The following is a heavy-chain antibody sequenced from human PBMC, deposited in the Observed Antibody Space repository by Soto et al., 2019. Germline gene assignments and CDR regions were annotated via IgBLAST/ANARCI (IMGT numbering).Heavy chain of an antibody. CDR2: ISGSGGIT. J-gene: IGHJ4*02. CDR1: GFTFSSYA. Sequence: PGGSLRLSCAASGFTFSSYAMSWVRQAPGKGLEWVSAISGSGGITYYADSVKGRFTISRDNSKNTLYLQMNSLRVEDTAVYYCAKVHGGPRWQGGVYFDYWGQGTLVTVSS. V-gene: IGHV3-23*01. D-gene: IGHD6-25*01. CDR3: AKVHGGPRWQGGVYFDY.